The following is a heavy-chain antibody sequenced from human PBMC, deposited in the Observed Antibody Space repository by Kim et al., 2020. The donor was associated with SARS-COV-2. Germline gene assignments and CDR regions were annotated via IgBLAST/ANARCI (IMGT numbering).Heavy chain of an antibody. CDR3: TTPPGLCVA. J-gene: IGHJ5*02. CDR1: GFTFSKAW. Sequence: GGSLRLSCAASGFTFSKAWMSWVRQAPGKGLEWVGLIKSKTDGGTTDYAAPVKGRFTISRDDSKNTLYLQMNSLKTEDTAEYYCTTPPGLCVAWGQGTL. CDR2: IKSKTDGGTT. V-gene: IGHV3-15*01. D-gene: IGHD2-2*01.